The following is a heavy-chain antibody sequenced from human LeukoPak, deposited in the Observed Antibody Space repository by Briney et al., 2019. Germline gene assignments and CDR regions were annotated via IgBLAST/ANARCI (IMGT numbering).Heavy chain of an antibody. V-gene: IGHV3-23*01. CDR1: GFTFSSYA. D-gene: IGHD3-22*01. CDR2: ISGSGGST. Sequence: GGSLRLSCAASGFTFSSYAMSWVRQAPGKGLEWVSGISGSGGSTYYADSVKGRFTMSRDNSKNTLYLQMNSPRAEDTAVYYCAKDRGFGPHYFDYWGQGTLVTVSS. CDR3: AKDRGFGPHYFDY. J-gene: IGHJ4*02.